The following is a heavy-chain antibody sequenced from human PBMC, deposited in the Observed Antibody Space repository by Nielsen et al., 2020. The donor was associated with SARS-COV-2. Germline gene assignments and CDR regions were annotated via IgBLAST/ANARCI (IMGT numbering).Heavy chain of an antibody. V-gene: IGHV4-39*01. CDR3: ARQREGEHYLYGMDV. CDR1: GGSIINSNSY. D-gene: IGHD1-26*01. J-gene: IGHJ6*02. Sequence: SETLSPTCTVSGGSIINSNSYWGWIRQPPGKGLEWVGSIYYSGETYYNPSLQSRVTISVDTSKNHFSLELSSVTAADTAVYYCARQREGEHYLYGMDVWGQGTTVTVSS. CDR2: IYYSGET.